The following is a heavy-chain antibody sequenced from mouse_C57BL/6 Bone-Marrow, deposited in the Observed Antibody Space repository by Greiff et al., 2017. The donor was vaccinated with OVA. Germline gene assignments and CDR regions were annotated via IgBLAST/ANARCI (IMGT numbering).Heavy chain of an antibody. Sequence: QVQLQQPGTELVKPGASVKLSCKASGYTFTSYWMHWVKQRPGQGLEWIGNINPSNGGTNYNEKFKSKATLTVDKSSSTAYMQLSSLTSVYSAVYYCAIDGAGTKRDYCGQGTTLTVSS. CDR2: INPSNGGT. J-gene: IGHJ2*01. V-gene: IGHV1-53*01. D-gene: IGHD4-1*01. CDR3: AIDGAGTKRDY. CDR1: GYTFTSYW.